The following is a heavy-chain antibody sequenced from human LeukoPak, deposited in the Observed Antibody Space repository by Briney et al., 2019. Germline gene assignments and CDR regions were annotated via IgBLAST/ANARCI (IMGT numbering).Heavy chain of an antibody. CDR1: GFTFSSYA. D-gene: IGHD6-25*01. V-gene: IGHV3-23*01. CDR2: ISGSGGST. CDR3: SRSSGRSSARPFDF. J-gene: IGHJ4*02. Sequence: GSLRLSCAASGFTFSSYAMSWVRQAPGKGLEWVSAISGSGGSTYYADSVKGRFTISRDNANNSLYLQMNSLRAEDTAVYYRSRSSGRSSARPFDFWGQGILVTVSS.